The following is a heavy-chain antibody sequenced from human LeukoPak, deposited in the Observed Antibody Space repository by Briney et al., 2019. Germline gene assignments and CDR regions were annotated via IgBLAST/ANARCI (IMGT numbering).Heavy chain of an antibody. J-gene: IGHJ4*02. Sequence: GGSLRLSCAVSGLILRSYWMSWVRQAPGKGLEWVANINQDGSEKYFVDSVKGRFTISRDNAKNSLHLQMNTLRAEDTAVYYCARERDGRFFDYWGQGTLVTVSS. D-gene: IGHD5-24*01. CDR1: GLILRSYW. CDR3: ARERDGRFFDY. CDR2: INQDGSEK. V-gene: IGHV3-7*01.